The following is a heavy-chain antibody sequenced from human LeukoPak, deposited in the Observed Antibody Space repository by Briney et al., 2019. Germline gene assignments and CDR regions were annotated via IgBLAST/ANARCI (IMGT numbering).Heavy chain of an antibody. J-gene: IGHJ4*02. CDR3: ARAGGFYGSGSYIY. D-gene: IGHD3-10*01. Sequence: SETLSLTCTVSGGSISSSSYYWGWIRQPPGKGLEWIGSIYYSGSTYYNPSLKSRVTISVDTSKNQFSLKLSSVTAADTAVYYCARAGGFYGSGSYIYWGQGTLVTDSS. CDR2: IYYSGST. CDR1: GGSISSSSYY. V-gene: IGHV4-39*01.